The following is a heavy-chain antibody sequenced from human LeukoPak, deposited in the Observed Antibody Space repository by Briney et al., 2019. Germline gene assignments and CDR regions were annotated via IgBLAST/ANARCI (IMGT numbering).Heavy chain of an antibody. D-gene: IGHD6-19*01. Sequence: GGSLRLSCAASGFDFSTYSIDWVRQAPGKGLEWVSYISSSSSNIYHAVSVKGRFTISRDNAKNSLHLQMDSRRAEDTAVYYCARVGRSGWTVDYWGQGTLVTVSS. V-gene: IGHV3-48*04. CDR3: ARVGRSGWTVDY. CDR1: GFDFSTYS. CDR2: ISSSSSNI. J-gene: IGHJ4*02.